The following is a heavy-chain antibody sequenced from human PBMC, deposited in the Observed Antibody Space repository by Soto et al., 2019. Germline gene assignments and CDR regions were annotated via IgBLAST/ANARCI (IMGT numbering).Heavy chain of an antibody. CDR2: INHSGST. V-gene: IGHV4-34*01. CDR3: ARGVIYRSGGSCYLKPYYYYMDV. J-gene: IGHJ6*03. Sequence: PSETLSLTCAVYGGSFSGYYWSWIRQPPGKGLEWIGEINHSGSTNYNPSLKSRVTISVDTSKNQFSLKLSSVTAADTAVYYCARGVIYRSGGSCYLKPYYYYMDVWGKGTTVTVSS. CDR1: GGSFSGYY. D-gene: IGHD2-15*01.